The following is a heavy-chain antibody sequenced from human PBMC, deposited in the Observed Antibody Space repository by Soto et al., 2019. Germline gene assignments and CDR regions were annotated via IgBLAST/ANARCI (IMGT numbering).Heavy chain of an antibody. D-gene: IGHD3-22*01. J-gene: IGHJ3*02. CDR1: GFTFSSYG. V-gene: IGHV3-30*18. CDR3: AKGRGYYYDTDAFDI. CDR2: ISYDGSNK. Sequence: QVQLVESGGGVVQPGRSLRLSCAASGFTFSSYGMHWVRQAPGKGLEWVAVISYDGSNKYYADSVKGRFTISRDNSTNTLYRRMNSLRAEDTAVYYCAKGRGYYYDTDAFDIWGQGTMVTVSS.